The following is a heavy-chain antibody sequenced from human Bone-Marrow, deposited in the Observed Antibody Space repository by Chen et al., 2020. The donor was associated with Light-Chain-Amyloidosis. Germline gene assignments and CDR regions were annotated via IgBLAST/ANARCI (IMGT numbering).Heavy chain of an antibody. D-gene: IGHD5-12*01. CDR3: ARRRDGYNFDY. Sequence: VHLQQSGPDVNKPWESLKISCKGSGYTFPNYWIGWVRQMPGKGLEWMGVIYPDDSDARYSPSLEGQVTISADKSITTAYLQWRSLKASDTAMYYCARRRDGYNFDYWGQGTLVTVSS. J-gene: IGHJ4*02. V-gene: IGHV5-51*01. CDR1: GYTFPNYW. CDR2: IYPDDSDA.